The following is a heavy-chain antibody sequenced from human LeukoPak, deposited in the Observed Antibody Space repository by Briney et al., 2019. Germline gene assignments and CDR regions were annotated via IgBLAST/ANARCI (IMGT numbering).Heavy chain of an antibody. Sequence: SETLSLTCTVSGYSISSGYYWGWIRQPPGKGLEWIGSIYHSGSTYYNPSLKSRVTISVDTSKNQFSLKLSFVTAADTAVYYCARVSAYSYDPGSYFDYWGQGTLVTVSS. D-gene: IGHD5-18*01. CDR3: ARVSAYSYDPGSYFDY. V-gene: IGHV4-38-2*02. J-gene: IGHJ4*02. CDR1: GYSISSGYY. CDR2: IYHSGST.